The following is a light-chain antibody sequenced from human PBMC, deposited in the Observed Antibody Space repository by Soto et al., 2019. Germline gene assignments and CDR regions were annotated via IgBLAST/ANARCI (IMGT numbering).Light chain of an antibody. Sequence: EIVITQSPATLSVSPGERVTLSCRASQSVSNSLAWYQQKPGQAPRLLIYGASTRAIGIPARFSGSGSETEFTLTISSLQSEDFAVYYCQQYNNWWTFGQGTKVEIK. V-gene: IGKV3-15*01. CDR3: QQYNNWWT. J-gene: IGKJ1*01. CDR1: QSVSNS. CDR2: GAS.